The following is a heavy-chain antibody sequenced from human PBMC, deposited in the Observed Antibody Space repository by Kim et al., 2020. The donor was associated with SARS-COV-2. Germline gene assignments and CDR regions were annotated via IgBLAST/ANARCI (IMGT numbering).Heavy chain of an antibody. CDR3: ARESYCSGGSCYDY. V-gene: IGHV1-18*01. J-gene: IGHJ4*02. D-gene: IGHD2-15*01. Sequence: AQKLQGRVNMTTDTSTSTAYMELRSLRSDDTAVYYCARESYCSGGSCYDYWGQGTLVTVSS.